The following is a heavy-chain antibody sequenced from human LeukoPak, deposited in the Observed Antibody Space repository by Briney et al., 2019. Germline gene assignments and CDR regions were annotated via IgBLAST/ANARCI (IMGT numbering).Heavy chain of an antibody. CDR3: ARLSGSPHPPFDY. V-gene: IGHV4-59*08. Sequence: SETLSLTCTVSGGSISSYYWSWIRQPPGKGLEWIGYIYYSGSTYYNPSLKSRVTISVDTSKKQFSLKLTSLTTADTAVYYCARLSGSPHPPFDYWGQGTLVTVSS. D-gene: IGHD1-26*01. CDR2: IYYSGST. CDR1: GGSISSYY. J-gene: IGHJ4*02.